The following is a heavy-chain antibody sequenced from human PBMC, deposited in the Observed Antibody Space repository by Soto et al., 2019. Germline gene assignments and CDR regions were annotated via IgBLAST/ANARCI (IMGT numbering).Heavy chain of an antibody. V-gene: IGHV3-7*01. CDR2: IKQDGSEK. D-gene: IGHD1-26*01. CDR3: ARASSGGAFDM. Sequence: GGSLRLSYAASGFTFSSYWMTWVRQAPGKGLEWVANIKQDGSEKYYVDSVKGRFTISRDNAKNSLYLQMNSLRAEDTAVYYCARASSGGAFDMWGKGKMVTVSS. J-gene: IGHJ3*02. CDR1: GFTFSSYW.